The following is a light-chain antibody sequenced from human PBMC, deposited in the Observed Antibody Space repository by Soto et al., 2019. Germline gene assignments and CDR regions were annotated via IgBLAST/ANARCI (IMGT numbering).Light chain of an antibody. CDR1: QGIRTE. CDR3: LQDYDYPRT. J-gene: IGKJ1*01. Sequence: ATQMTQSPSSLSASVRDRVTIACRASQGIRTELGWYQQKAGEAPKLLIYAASTLQSGVPPRFSGSGSGTDFTLTIISLQPEDFATYYCLQDYDYPRTFGQGTKVEMK. CDR2: AAS. V-gene: IGKV1-6*01.